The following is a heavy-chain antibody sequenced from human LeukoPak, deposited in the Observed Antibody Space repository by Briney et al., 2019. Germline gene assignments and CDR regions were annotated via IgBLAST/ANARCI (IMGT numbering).Heavy chain of an antibody. J-gene: IGHJ4*02. D-gene: IGHD6-13*01. V-gene: IGHV4-59*11. CDR1: GGPISRLY. CDR3: AGGYSSSWYYFDY. CDR2: IYYSGST. Sequence: SETLSLTCSVCGGPISRLYWSWIRQPPGKGLEWIGDIYYSGSTNYNPSLKSRLTMSVDTSKNQFSLKQSSVTAADTAVYYCAGGYSSSWYYFDYWGQGTLVTVSS.